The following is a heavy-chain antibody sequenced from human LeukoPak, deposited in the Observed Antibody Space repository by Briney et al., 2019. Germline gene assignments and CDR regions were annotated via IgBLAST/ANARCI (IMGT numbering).Heavy chain of an antibody. D-gene: IGHD5-18*01. J-gene: IGHJ4*02. V-gene: IGHV4-59*12. Sequence: SETLSLTCTVSGGPISSYYWSWIRQPPGKGLEWIGYIYYSGSTNYNPSLKSRVTISVDTSKNQFSLKLSSVTAADTAVYYCARIGYSYGPQYYFDYWGQGTLVTVSS. CDR3: ARIGYSYGPQYYFDY. CDR2: IYYSGST. CDR1: GGPISSYY.